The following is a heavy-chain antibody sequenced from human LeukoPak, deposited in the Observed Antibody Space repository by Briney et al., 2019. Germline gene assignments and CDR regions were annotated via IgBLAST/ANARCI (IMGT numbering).Heavy chain of an antibody. Sequence: SETLSLTCTVSGGSISSYYWSWIRQPPGKGLEWIGYIYYSGSTNYNPSLKSRVTISVDTSKNQFSLKLGSVTAADTAVYYCARRRTTVTFDYYYYMDVWGKGTTVTVSS. V-gene: IGHV4-59*08. D-gene: IGHD4-11*01. J-gene: IGHJ6*03. CDR2: IYYSGST. CDR1: GGSISSYY. CDR3: ARRRTTVTFDYYYYMDV.